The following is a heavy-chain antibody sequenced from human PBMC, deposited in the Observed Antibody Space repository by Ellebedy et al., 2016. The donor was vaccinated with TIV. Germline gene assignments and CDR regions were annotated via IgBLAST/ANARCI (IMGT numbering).Heavy chain of an antibody. J-gene: IGHJ4*02. CDR3: AKDRDDDGDYVFDS. Sequence: GESLKISXTASGFTFSSYVMRWVRQAPGQGLQWVSGISRTDDSTYYADSVKGRFTISRDDPKNTLYLQMNNLRVEDTAVYYCAKDRDDDGDYVFDSWGQGTLVTVSS. V-gene: IGHV3-23*01. CDR1: GFTFSSYV. D-gene: IGHD4-17*01. CDR2: ISRTDDST.